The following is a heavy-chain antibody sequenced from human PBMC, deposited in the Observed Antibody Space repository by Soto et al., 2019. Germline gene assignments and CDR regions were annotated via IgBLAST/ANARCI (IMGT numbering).Heavy chain of an antibody. CDR2: IYYSGST. CDR1: GGSISSYY. CDR3: ARGGTALDY. V-gene: IGHV4-59*01. J-gene: IGHJ4*02. Sequence: QVQLQESGPGLVKPSETLSLTCTVSGGSISSYYWSWIRQPPGKGLEWIGYIYYSGSTNYNPSLKSRVTMSVDMSKNQFSLKLSSVTAADTAVYYCARGGTALDYWGQGTLVTVSS.